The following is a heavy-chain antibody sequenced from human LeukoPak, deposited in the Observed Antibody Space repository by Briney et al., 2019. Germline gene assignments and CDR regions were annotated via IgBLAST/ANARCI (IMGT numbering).Heavy chain of an antibody. CDR2: INSWSSLI. J-gene: IGHJ4*01. CDR1: GFTFNRYH. CDR3: ARVWQDYSNADY. Sequence: GGSLRLSCAASGFTFNRYHMNWVRQAPGKGLEWISYINSWSSLIYYADSVKGRFAISRDNAKSSLYLQMNSLTAEDTAVYYCARVWQDYSNADYWGHGTLVTISS. D-gene: IGHD4-11*01. V-gene: IGHV3-48*01.